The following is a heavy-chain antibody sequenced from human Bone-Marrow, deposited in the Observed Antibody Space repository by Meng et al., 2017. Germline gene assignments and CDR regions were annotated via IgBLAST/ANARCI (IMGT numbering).Heavy chain of an antibody. CDR2: IYWDDDK. J-gene: IGHJ4*02. CDR1: GFYLSTSVGG. D-gene: IGHD3-10*01. V-gene: IGHV2-5*02. Sequence: ITLKEVCPTLLQPPQTTPLTCPFAGFYLSTSVGGVCWIRQPPGKALEWLALIYWDDDKRYSPSLKSRLTITKDTSKNQVVLTMTNMDPVDTATYYCAHRHTVRGVIIDYWGQGTLVTVSS. CDR3: AHRHTVRGVIIDY.